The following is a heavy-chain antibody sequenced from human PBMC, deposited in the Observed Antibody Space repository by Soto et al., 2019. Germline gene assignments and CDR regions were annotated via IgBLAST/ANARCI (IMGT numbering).Heavy chain of an antibody. D-gene: IGHD2-8*01. CDR1: GYTITSYL. CDR2: ISAYNGNT. V-gene: IGHV1-18*01. CDR3: ARLLMVYATIDY. J-gene: IGHJ4*02. Sequence: PVKGYRKTAGYTITSYLVGWGRQAPGQGLEWMGWISAYNGNTNYAQKLQGRVTMTTDTSTSTAYMELRSLRSDDTAVYYCARLLMVYATIDYWGQGTLVTVSS.